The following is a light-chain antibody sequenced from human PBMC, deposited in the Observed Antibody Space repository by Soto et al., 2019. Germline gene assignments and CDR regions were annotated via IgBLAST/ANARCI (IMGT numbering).Light chain of an antibody. CDR2: SNN. J-gene: IGLJ2*01. CDR3: AAWDDSLNGVV. V-gene: IGLV1-44*01. CDR1: SSTIGSNT. Sequence: SLLTQPPSASGTPRQRVTISFSGSSSTIGSNTVNWYQQLPGTAPKLLIYSNNQRPSGVPDRFSGSKSGTSASLAISGLQSEDEADYYCAAWDDSLNGVVFGGGTKVTVL.